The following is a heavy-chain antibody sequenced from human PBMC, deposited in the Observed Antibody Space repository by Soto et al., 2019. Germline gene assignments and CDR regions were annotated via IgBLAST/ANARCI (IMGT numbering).Heavy chain of an antibody. J-gene: IGHJ4*02. CDR1: GESISSADFY. V-gene: IGHV4-31*03. CDR3: AGRRPYYFDSRPYVDDY. CDR2: MRQSGST. Sequence: QVQLQESGPGLVKPSQTLSLTCTVSGESISSADFYWSWIRQHPGKGLEGIGYMRQSGSTFYNPSLRSRLHISVGTSANQFSRRLTSVTAADTAVYYCAGRRPYYFDSRPYVDDYWGQGTLVTVSS. D-gene: IGHD3-22*01.